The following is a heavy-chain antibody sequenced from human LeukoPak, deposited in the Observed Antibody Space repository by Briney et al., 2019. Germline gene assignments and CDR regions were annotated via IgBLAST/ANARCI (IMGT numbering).Heavy chain of an antibody. Sequence: GASVKVSCMASGGTSSSYAISWVRQAPGQGLEWMGGIIPIFGTANYAQKFQGRVTITADKSTSTAYMELSSLRSEDTAVYYCARGRENYGDYVDAFDIWGQGTMVTVSS. CDR1: GGTSSSYA. CDR2: IIPIFGTA. V-gene: IGHV1-69*06. CDR3: ARGRENYGDYVDAFDI. D-gene: IGHD4-17*01. J-gene: IGHJ3*02.